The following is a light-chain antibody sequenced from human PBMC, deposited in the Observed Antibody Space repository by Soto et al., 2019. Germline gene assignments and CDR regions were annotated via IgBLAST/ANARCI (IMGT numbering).Light chain of an antibody. J-gene: IGLJ1*01. CDR2: EVS. CDR3: SSYTSDITYV. CDR1: SSDVGGHNS. V-gene: IGLV2-14*01. Sequence: QSALAQPASVSGSPGQSITIACTGTSSDVGGHNSVSWYQQHPGKAPKILIYEVSDRPSGVSDRCSGSKSGNTASLTISGLQAEDEADYYCSSYTSDITYVFGTGTKVTVL.